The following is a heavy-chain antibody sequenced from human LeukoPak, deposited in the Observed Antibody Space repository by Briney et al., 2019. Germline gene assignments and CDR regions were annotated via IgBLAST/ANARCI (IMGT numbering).Heavy chain of an antibody. Sequence: GGSLRLSCVASGFTFSDHWMHLVRQAPGKGLVWVSRIRNDGGETNYADSVKGRFTISRDNAKNTLFLQMNSLRAEDTAVYYCSRVRVSFDYWGQGTLVTVSS. J-gene: IGHJ4*02. CDR3: SRVRVSFDY. CDR2: IRNDGGET. D-gene: IGHD3-10*01. V-gene: IGHV3-74*01. CDR1: GFTFSDHW.